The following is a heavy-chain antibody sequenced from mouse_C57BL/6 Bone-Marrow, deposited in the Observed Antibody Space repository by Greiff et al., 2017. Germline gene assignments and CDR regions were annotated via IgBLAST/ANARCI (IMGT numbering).Heavy chain of an antibody. CDR2: IHPNSGST. CDR1: GYTFTSYW. D-gene: IGHD2-1*01. V-gene: IGHV1-64*01. Sequence: VQLQQPGAELVKPGASVKLSCKASGYTFTSYWMHWVKQRPGQGLEWIGMIHPNSGSTNYNEKFKSKDTLTVDKSSSTAYMQLSSLTSEDSAVYYCARFPYGNYPYYAMDYWGQGTSVTVSS. J-gene: IGHJ4*01. CDR3: ARFPYGNYPYYAMDY.